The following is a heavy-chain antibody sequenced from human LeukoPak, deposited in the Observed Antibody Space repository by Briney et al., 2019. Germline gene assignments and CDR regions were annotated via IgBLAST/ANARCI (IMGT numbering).Heavy chain of an antibody. CDR3: AKDRRVGATKGLGAFDK. V-gene: IGHV3-23*02. Sequence: GGSLRLSCAASGFTFSNYAMSWVRQAPGKGLEWVSAISGSGGSTYYGDSVKGRFTISRDNSKNTLYLQMNSLRAEDTAVYYCAKDRRVGATKGLGAFDKWGQGTMVIVSS. CDR1: GFTFSNYA. CDR2: ISGSGGST. D-gene: IGHD1-26*01. J-gene: IGHJ3*02.